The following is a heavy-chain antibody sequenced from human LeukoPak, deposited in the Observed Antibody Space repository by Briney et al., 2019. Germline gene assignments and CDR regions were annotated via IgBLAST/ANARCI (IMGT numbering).Heavy chain of an antibody. CDR2: IASETYGGTA. V-gene: IGHV3-49*04. CDR1: GFTFSSYA. CDR3: TRDQTPYY. Sequence: PGGSLRLSCAASGFTFSSYAMTWVRQAPGKGLEWVGFIASETYGGTAEYAASVKGRFTISRDDSKSIAYLQMNSLKTEDTAVYYCTRDQTPYYWGQGTLVTVSS. J-gene: IGHJ4*02.